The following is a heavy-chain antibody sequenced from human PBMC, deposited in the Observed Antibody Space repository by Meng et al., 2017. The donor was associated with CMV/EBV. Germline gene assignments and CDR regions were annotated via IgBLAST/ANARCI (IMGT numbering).Heavy chain of an antibody. J-gene: IGHJ4*02. V-gene: IGHV3-74*01. CDR1: GFFFSDYW. CDR3: VRDGHSWNFDY. D-gene: IGHD6-13*01. Sequence: ESLKTSCTASGFFFSDYWMHWVRQTPGKGLLWVSRIKGEGSHTIYGNSVKGRFTISRDNAKNTLYLQMNTLRVEDTAVYYCVRDGHSWNFDYWGQGSLVTVSS. CDR2: IKGEGSHT.